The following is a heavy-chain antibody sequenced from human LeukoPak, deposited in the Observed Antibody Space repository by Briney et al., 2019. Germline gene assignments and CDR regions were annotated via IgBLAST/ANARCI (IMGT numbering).Heavy chain of an antibody. CDR3: ASTYCSGGSCYWALDY. CDR2: IYYSGST. D-gene: IGHD2-15*01. V-gene: IGHV4-59*08. Sequence: SETLSLTCTVSGGXISSYYWSWIRQPPGKGLEWIGYIYYSGSTNYNPSLKSRVTISVDTSKNQFSLKLSSVTAADTAVYYCASTYCSGGSCYWALDYWGQGTLVTVSS. CDR1: GGXISSYY. J-gene: IGHJ4*02.